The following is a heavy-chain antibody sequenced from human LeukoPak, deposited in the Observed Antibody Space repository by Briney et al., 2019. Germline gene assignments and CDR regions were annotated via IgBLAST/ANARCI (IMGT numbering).Heavy chain of an antibody. Sequence: NPGGSLRLSCAASGFTFSSYGMHWVRQAPGKGLEWVAVISYDGSNKYYADSVKGRFTISRDNSKNTLYLQMNSLRAEDTAVYFCARESTFYYGSGSYYRHYYYYYYMDVWGKGTTVTVSS. J-gene: IGHJ6*03. V-gene: IGHV3-30*03. CDR3: ARESTFYYGSGSYYRHYYYYYYMDV. D-gene: IGHD3-10*01. CDR1: GFTFSSYG. CDR2: ISYDGSNK.